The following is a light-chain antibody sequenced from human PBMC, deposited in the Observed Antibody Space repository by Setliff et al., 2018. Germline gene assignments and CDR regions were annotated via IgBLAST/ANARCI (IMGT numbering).Light chain of an antibody. CDR3: SSYRSSSTLVV. Sequence: QSVLTQPASVSGSPGQSITISCIGTSSDIGDSYNYVSWYQHYPGKAPKLMIFDVTNRPSGVSNRFSGSKSGNTASLTISGLRAEDEALYYCSSYRSSSTLVVFGGGTKVTVL. CDR1: SSDIGDSYNY. CDR2: DVT. V-gene: IGLV2-14*03. J-gene: IGLJ2*01.